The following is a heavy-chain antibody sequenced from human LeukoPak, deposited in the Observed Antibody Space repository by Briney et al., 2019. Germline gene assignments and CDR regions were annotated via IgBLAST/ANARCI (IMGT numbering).Heavy chain of an antibody. D-gene: IGHD1-26*01. CDR2: IYYSGST. J-gene: IGHJ4*02. Sequence: PSETLSLTCTVSGGSISSYYWSWIRQPPGKGLEWIGNIYYSGSTNYNPSLKSRVTISVDTSKNQFSLKLSSVTAADTAVYYCASAGYSGSYRDYWGQGTLVTVSS. V-gene: IGHV4-59*01. CDR1: GGSISSYY. CDR3: ASAGYSGSYRDY.